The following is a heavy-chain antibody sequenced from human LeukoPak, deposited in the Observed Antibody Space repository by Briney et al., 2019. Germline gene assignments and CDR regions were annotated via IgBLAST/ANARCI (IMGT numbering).Heavy chain of an antibody. CDR1: GFTFSSYA. V-gene: IGHV3-23*01. J-gene: IGHJ4*02. CDR2: ISGSGGST. CDR3: ARNYYDSSGYQEATF. Sequence: PGGSLRLSCAASGFTFSSYAMSWVRQAPGKGLEWVSAISGSGGSTYYADSVKGRFTISRDNSKNTLYLQMNSLRAEDTAVYYCARNYYDSSGYQEATFWGQGTLVTVSS. D-gene: IGHD3-22*01.